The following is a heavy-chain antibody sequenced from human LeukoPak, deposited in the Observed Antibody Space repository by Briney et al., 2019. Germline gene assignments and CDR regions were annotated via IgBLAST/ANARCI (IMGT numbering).Heavy chain of an antibody. Sequence: GGSRRLSCAASGFTFSSYWMSWVRQAPGKGLEWVANIKQDGSEKYYVDSVKGRFTIFRDNAKNSLYLQMNSLRAEDTAVYYCARDRGYSYGYYFDYWGQGTLVTVSS. CDR3: ARDRGYSYGYYFDY. J-gene: IGHJ4*02. CDR2: IKQDGSEK. CDR1: GFTFSSYW. V-gene: IGHV3-7*01. D-gene: IGHD5-18*01.